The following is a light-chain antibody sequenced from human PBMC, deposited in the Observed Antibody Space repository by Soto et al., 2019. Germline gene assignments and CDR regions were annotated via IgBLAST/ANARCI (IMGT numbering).Light chain of an antibody. CDR3: QQYGSSPPT. V-gene: IGKV3-20*01. J-gene: IGKJ1*01. CDR1: QSVSSNY. CDR2: GAS. Sequence: EIVLTQSPGTLSLSPGERATLSCRASQSVSSNYLAWYQRKPGQAPRLLIYGASSRAIDIPNRFSGSGSGTDFTLTITRLEPEDFAAYCCQQYGSSPPTFGQGPKVEI.